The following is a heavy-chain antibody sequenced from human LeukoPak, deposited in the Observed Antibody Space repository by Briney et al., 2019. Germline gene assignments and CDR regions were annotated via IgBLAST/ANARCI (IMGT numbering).Heavy chain of an antibody. J-gene: IGHJ6*02. V-gene: IGHV1-2*02. Sequence: ASVKVSCKASGYTFIDHYIHWVRQAPGQGLEWMGWINPNSGGTNYAQKFQGRVTMTRDTSISTAYMELSRLRSDDTAAYYCVGYGMDVWGQGTTVTVSS. CDR1: GYTFIDHY. CDR2: INPNSGGT. CDR3: VGYGMDV.